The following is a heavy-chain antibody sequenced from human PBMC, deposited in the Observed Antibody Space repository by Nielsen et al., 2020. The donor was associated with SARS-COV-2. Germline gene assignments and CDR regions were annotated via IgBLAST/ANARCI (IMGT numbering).Heavy chain of an antibody. CDR3: ARDTHYYDSSGYYAPPYYYYGMDV. Sequence: GESLKISCAASGFTFSNYGMHWVRQAPGKGLEWVAVISYDGSNKYYADSVKGRFTISRDKSKNTLYLQMNSLRAEDTAVYYCARDTHYYDSSGYYAPPYYYYGMDVWGQGTTVTVSS. CDR1: GFTFSNYG. V-gene: IGHV3-30*03. CDR2: ISYDGSNK. J-gene: IGHJ6*02. D-gene: IGHD3-22*01.